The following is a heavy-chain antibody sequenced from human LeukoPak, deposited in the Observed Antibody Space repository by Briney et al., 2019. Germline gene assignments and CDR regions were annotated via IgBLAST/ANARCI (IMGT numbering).Heavy chain of an antibody. V-gene: IGHV3-7*01. J-gene: IGHJ4*02. D-gene: IGHD1-26*01. CDR1: GFTFSSYW. CDR3: ARDLIVGATGRVY. Sequence: GGSLRLSCAASGFTFSSYWMSWVRQAPGKGLGWVANIKQDGSEKYYVDSVKGRFTISRDNAKNSLYLQMNSLRAEDTAVYYCARDLIVGATGRVYWGQGTLVTVSS. CDR2: IKQDGSEK.